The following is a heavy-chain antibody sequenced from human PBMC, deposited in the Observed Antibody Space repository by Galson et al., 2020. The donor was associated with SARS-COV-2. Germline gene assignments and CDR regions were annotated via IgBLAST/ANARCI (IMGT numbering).Heavy chain of an antibody. V-gene: IGHV4-34*01. CDR1: GGSFSGYY. D-gene: IGHD3-22*01. J-gene: IGHJ6*03. CDR3: ARERITMIVVVPKYYYYMDV. CDR2: INHSGST. Sequence: SETLSLTCAVYGGSFSGYYWSWIRQPPGKGLEWIGEINHSGSTNYNPSLKSRVTISVDTSKNQFSLKLSSVTAADTAVYYCARERITMIVVVPKYYYYMDVWGKGTTVTVSS.